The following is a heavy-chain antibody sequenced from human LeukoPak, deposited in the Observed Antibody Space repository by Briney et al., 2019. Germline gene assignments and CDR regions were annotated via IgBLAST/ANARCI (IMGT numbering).Heavy chain of an antibody. CDR3: ASHPRHGSGTYDNAHFDY. CDR2: IYTGRST. Sequence: SETLSLTCTVSGGSIDTYYWNWIRQPAGKGLEWIGRIYTGRSTDYNPSLNSRVTMSLDTSKNHFSLKLNSVTAADTAVYYCASHPRHGSGTYDNAHFDYWGQGTLVTVSS. CDR1: GGSIDTYY. D-gene: IGHD3-10*01. J-gene: IGHJ4*02. V-gene: IGHV4-4*07.